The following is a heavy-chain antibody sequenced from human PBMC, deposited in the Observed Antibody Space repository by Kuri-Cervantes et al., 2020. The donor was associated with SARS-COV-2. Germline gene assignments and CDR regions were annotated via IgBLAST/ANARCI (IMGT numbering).Heavy chain of an antibody. V-gene: IGHV3-21*04. CDR1: GFTFSNYN. CDR3: ARDRGYGSGSYSDY. D-gene: IGHD3-10*01. Sequence: GGSLRLSCAASGFTFSNYNMNWVRQAPGKGLEWVSSISSGSTYIYYADSVKGRFTISRDNSKNTLYLQMNSLRAEDTAVYYCARDRGYGSGSYSDYWGQGTLVTVSS. J-gene: IGHJ4*02. CDR2: ISSGSTYI.